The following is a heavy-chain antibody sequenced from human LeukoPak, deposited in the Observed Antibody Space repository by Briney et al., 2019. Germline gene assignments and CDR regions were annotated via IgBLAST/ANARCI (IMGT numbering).Heavy chain of an antibody. V-gene: IGHV1-18*01. CDR2: ISGYNGNT. CDR3: ARDCSGGSCNFDY. J-gene: IGHJ4*02. CDR1: GYIFTSYG. D-gene: IGHD2-15*01. Sequence: ASVKVSCKASGYIFTSYGISWVRQAPGQGLEWMGWISGYNGNTYSTQKLQGRVTMATDTSTFTSYMELRSLTSDDTAIYYCARDCSGGSCNFDYWGQGTLVTVSS.